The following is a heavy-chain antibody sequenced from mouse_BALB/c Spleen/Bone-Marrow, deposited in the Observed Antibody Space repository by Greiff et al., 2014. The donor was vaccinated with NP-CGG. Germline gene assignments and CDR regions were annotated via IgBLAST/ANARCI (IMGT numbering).Heavy chain of an antibody. D-gene: IGHD1-2*01. CDR3: ATHYYGRFDY. Sequence: EVKVEESGGGLVKPGGSLKLSCAASGFGFSSYDMSWVRQTPEKRLEWVAYISSGGGSTYYPDTVKGRFTISRDNAKNTLYLQMSSLKSEDTAMYYCATHYYGRFDYWGQGTTLTVSS. J-gene: IGHJ2*01. V-gene: IGHV5-12-1*01. CDR2: ISSGGGST. CDR1: GFGFSSYD.